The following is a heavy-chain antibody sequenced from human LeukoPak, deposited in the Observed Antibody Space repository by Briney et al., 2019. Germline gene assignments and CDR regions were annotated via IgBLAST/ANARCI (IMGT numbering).Heavy chain of an antibody. CDR2: FSGSGGNT. J-gene: IGHJ4*02. D-gene: IGHD6-6*01. CDR1: GFTFSSYG. CDR3: AKSPGEFSSNYLDY. V-gene: IGHV3-23*01. Sequence: GGSLRLSCAASGFTFSSYGMHWVRQAPGKGLEWVSAFSGSGGNTYYADSVKGRFTISRDNSKNTLYLQMNSLRAEDTAVYYCAKSPGEFSSNYLDYWGQGTLVTVSS.